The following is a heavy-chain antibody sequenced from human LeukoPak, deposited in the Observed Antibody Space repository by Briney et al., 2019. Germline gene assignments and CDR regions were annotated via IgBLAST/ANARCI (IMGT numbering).Heavy chain of an antibody. Sequence: TSQTLSLTCTVSGGSISSSSYYWGWIRQPPGKGLEWIGSIYYSGSTYYNPSLKSRVTISVDTSKNQFSLKLSSVTAADTAVYYCARLNRRDGYNFDYWGRGTLVTVSS. CDR1: GGSISSSSYY. CDR3: ARLNRRDGYNFDY. D-gene: IGHD5-24*01. J-gene: IGHJ4*02. CDR2: IYYSGST. V-gene: IGHV4-39*01.